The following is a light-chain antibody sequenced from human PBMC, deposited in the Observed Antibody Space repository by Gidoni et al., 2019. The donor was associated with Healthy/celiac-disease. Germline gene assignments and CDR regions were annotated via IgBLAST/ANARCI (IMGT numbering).Light chain of an antibody. CDR3: QLRSNWPPLT. J-gene: IGKJ4*01. CDR2: DAS. CDR1: QSVSSY. Sequence: EIVLTQSPATLSLSPGERATLSCRASQSVSSYLAWYQQKPGQAPRLLIYDASNRATGIPARFSGSGAGTDFTLTISSLEPEDFAVYYCQLRSNWPPLTFXGXTKVEIK. V-gene: IGKV3-11*01.